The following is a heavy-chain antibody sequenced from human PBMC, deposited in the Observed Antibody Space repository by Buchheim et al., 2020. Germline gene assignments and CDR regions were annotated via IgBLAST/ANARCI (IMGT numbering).Heavy chain of an antibody. CDR1: GFTFSVHS. Sequence: EVQIVESGGASVQPGESLRLSCTVFGLDSPSVSGFTFSVHSMTWVRQAPGEGLQWISYINGASDSFYYADSVKGRFTISRDNAKNSLYLQMNSLRDEDTGVYYCRISASSTFPFDYWGHGT. CDR2: INGASDSF. J-gene: IGHJ4*01. D-gene: IGHD6-6*01. CDR3: RISASSTFPFDY. V-gene: IGHV3-48*02.